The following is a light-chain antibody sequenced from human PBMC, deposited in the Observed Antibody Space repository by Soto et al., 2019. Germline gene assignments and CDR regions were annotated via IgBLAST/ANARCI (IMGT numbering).Light chain of an antibody. J-gene: IGKJ5*01. Sequence: DSQMPPSXSTLSAAVGYIVTITCRSSQGVSYWLAWYQKKPGKAPKLLIYDRYSLASGVPRRFSGSGSGTEFILTIRRLKPDDGANYYCQKYNSYLPITGGNWPRRALK. CDR1: QGVSYW. V-gene: IGKV1-5*01. CDR3: QKYNSYLPIT. CDR2: DRY.